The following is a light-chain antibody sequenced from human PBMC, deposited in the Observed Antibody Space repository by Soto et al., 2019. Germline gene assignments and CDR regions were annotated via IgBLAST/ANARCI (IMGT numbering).Light chain of an antibody. CDR3: QQYETYSGT. V-gene: IGKV1-5*03. CDR2: RAS. CDR1: QTINTW. J-gene: IGKJ3*01. Sequence: DIQMTQSPSTLSASVGDRVTITCRASQTINTWLAWYQQKPGKAPKLLIYRASNLVSGVPSRFSGIGSGTEFTLTISSLQPDDFSIYYCQQYETYSGTFGPGTKVDI.